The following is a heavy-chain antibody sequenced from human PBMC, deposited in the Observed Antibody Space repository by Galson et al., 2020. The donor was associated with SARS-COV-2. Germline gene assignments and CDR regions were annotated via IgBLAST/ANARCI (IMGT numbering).Heavy chain of an antibody. V-gene: IGHV3-23*01. CDR2: ISASGVTI. D-gene: IGHD3-22*01. Sequence: SSYAMSWVRQAPGKGLEWVSRISASGVTINYADSVKGRFTISRDNSKNTVHLQLGSLRAEDTAVYYCAKEEHSDGYYYMFDYWGQGTLVTVSS. CDR1: SSYA. CDR3: AKEEHSDGYYYMFDY. J-gene: IGHJ4*02.